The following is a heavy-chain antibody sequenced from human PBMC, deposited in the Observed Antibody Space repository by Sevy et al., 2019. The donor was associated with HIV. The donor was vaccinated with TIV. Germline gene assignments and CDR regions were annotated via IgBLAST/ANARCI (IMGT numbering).Heavy chain of an antibody. CDR3: ARLFYGSADY. Sequence: GGSLRLSCAASGFTFISYWMSWVRQAPGKGLEWVATINQDGSETFYVDSVKGRFTISRHNPRKSLYLQMNSLSAEDTAVYYCARLFYGSADYWGQGTLVTVSS. CDR1: GFTFISYW. J-gene: IGHJ4*02. V-gene: IGHV3-7*01. D-gene: IGHD3-10*01. CDR2: INQDGSET.